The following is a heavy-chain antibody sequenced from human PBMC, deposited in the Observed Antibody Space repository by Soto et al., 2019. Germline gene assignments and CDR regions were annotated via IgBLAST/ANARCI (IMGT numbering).Heavy chain of an antibody. J-gene: IGHJ3*02. D-gene: IGHD6-19*01. CDR2: ISGSGGST. CDR3: AKEESSGWAFFDI. V-gene: IGHV3-23*01. CDR1: GFTFSSYA. Sequence: GGSLGLSCAASGFTFSSYAMSWVRQAPGKRLEWVSAISGSGGSTYYADSVKGRFTISRDNSKNTLYLQMNSLRAEDTAVYYCAKEESSGWAFFDIWGQGTMVTVSS.